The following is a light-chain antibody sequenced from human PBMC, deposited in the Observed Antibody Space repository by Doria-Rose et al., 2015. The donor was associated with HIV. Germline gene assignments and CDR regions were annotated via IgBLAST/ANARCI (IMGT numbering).Light chain of an antibody. CDR2: DGS. CDR1: QSLSRTY. CDR3: HQYGTSWT. J-gene: IGKJ1*01. V-gene: IGKV3-20*01. Sequence: TQSPGTLSLSPGERATLSCRASQSLSRTYWAWYQQKPGQAPSLLIYDGSTRATGIPDRFSASGSGTDFTLTINRLEPEDFALYYCHQYGTSWTFGQGTKVEI.